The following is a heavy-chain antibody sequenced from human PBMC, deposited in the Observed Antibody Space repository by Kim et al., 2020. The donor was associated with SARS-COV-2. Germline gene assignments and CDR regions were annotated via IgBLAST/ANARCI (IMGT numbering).Heavy chain of an antibody. CDR3: ARDLDVNQNSDSHDAFDF. CDR1: GFASNNYW. V-gene: IGHV3-7*01. D-gene: IGHD4-4*01. J-gene: IGHJ3*01. CDR2: INAHGSVT. Sequence: GGSLRLSCAASGFASNNYWMTWIRQAPGKGLEWVANINAHGSVTYSLDSVKGRFTISRDTAKNLVYLQMNNLRVEDTAVYYCARDLDVNQNSDSHDAFDFWGQGTMVTVSS.